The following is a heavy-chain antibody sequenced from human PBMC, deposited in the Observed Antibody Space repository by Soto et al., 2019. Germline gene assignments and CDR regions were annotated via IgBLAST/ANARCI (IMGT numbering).Heavy chain of an antibody. D-gene: IGHD5-18*01. Sequence: ASVKVSCKASGYTFTSYGISWVRQAPGQGLEWMGWISAYNGNTNYAQKLQGRVTMTTDTSTSTAYMELRSLRSDDTAVYYCATIGYSYGPLYYYYMDVWGKGTTVTVSS. CDR1: GYTFTSYG. V-gene: IGHV1-18*01. J-gene: IGHJ6*03. CDR2: ISAYNGNT. CDR3: ATIGYSYGPLYYYYMDV.